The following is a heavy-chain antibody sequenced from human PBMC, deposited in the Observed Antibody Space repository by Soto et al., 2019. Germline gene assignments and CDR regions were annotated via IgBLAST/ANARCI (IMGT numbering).Heavy chain of an antibody. CDR2: ISSSGSTI. Sequence: EVQLVESGGGLVQPGGSLRLSCAASGFTFSSYEMNWVRQAPGKGLEWVSYISSSGSTIYYADSVKGRFTISRDNAKNSLYLQMNSLRAEDTAVYYCASEAAAWFDPWGQGTLVTVSS. V-gene: IGHV3-48*03. CDR3: ASEAAAWFDP. J-gene: IGHJ5*02. CDR1: GFTFSSYE. D-gene: IGHD2-15*01.